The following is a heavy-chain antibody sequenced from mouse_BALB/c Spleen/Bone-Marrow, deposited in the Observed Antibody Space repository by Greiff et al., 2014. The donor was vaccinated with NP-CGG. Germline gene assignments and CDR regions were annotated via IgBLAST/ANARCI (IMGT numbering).Heavy chain of an antibody. CDR3: ASITTVVEYYFDY. D-gene: IGHD1-1*01. CDR2: IDPANVNS. V-gene: IGHV14-3*02. CDR1: GFNIKDTY. J-gene: IGHJ2*01. Sequence: VQLKESGAELVKPGASVRLSCTASGFNIKDTYMHWVKQRPEQGLEWIGRIDPANVNSKCDPEFQGKATITADTSSNTAYLQLSSLTSEDTAVYYCASITTVVEYYFDYWGQGTTLTVSS.